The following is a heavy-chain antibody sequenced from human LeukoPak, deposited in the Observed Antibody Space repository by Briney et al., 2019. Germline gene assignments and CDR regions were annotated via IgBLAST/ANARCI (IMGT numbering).Heavy chain of an antibody. CDR2: ISRSSSYI. CDR3: ARGSTVVRGVSPAGDY. D-gene: IGHD3-10*01. V-gene: IGHV3-21*01. Sequence: GGSLRLSCAASGFTFSSYTMNWVRQAPGKGLEWVSSISRSSSYIYYADSTKGRFTISRDNAKNSLDLQMHSLRAEDTAVYYCARGSTVVRGVSPAGDYWGQGTLVTVSS. J-gene: IGHJ4*02. CDR1: GFTFSSYT.